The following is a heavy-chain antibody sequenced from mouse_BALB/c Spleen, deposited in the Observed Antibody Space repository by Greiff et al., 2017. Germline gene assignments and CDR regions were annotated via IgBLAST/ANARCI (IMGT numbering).Heavy chain of an antibody. D-gene: IGHD1-1*01. Sequence: EVQGVESGGDLVKPGGSLKLSCAASGFTFSSYGMSWVRQTPDKRLEWVATISSGGSYTYYPDSVKGRFTISRDNAKNTLYLQMSSLKSEDTAMYYCAREDLVTTVGATEYYFDYWGQGTTLTVSS. V-gene: IGHV5-6*01. CDR1: GFTFSSYG. J-gene: IGHJ2*01. CDR3: AREDLVTTVGATEYYFDY. CDR2: ISSGGSYT.